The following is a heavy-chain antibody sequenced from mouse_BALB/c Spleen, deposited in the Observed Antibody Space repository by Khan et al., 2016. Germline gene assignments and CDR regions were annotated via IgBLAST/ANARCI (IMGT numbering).Heavy chain of an antibody. CDR1: GYTFTNYG. J-gene: IGHJ1*01. Sequence: QIPLVQSGPELKRPGKTVKISCKASGYTFTNYGINWVKQAPGKGLKWMGWINTYSGESTYADDIKGRFAFSLETSANTAYLQINNLKNEDTATYFCARYRYYYGSSRYFDVWGAGTTVTVSS. V-gene: IGHV9-3-1*01. CDR3: ARYRYYYGSSRYFDV. CDR2: INTYSGES. D-gene: IGHD1-1*01.